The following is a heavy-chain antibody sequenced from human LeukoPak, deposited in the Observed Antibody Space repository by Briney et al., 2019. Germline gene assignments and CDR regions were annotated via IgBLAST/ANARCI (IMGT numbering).Heavy chain of an antibody. Sequence: QSGGSLRLSCVVSGFTLSSYAMSWVRQAPGKGLEWVAATSSSDSGKYHADSVRGRFTISRDNSKNTVYLQMNSLRAEDTAVYYCARTDFWSGYNLDYWGQGTLVTVSS. CDR3: ARTDFWSGYNLDY. V-gene: IGHV3-23*01. J-gene: IGHJ4*02. CDR1: GFTLSSYA. D-gene: IGHD3-3*01. CDR2: TSSSDSGK.